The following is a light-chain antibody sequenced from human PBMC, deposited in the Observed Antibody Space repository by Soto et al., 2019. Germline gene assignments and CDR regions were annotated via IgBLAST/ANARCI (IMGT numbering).Light chain of an antibody. V-gene: IGLV2-14*03. J-gene: IGLJ1*01. Sequence: QSVLTQPASVSGSPGQSITLSCTGTSSDVGSYNYVSWYQQHPGKAPKLMIHGVSYRPSGVSNRFSGSKSGNTASLTISGLQAEDEADYYCSSYAGSFYVFGTGTKVTVL. CDR2: GVS. CDR3: SSYAGSFYV. CDR1: SSDVGSYNY.